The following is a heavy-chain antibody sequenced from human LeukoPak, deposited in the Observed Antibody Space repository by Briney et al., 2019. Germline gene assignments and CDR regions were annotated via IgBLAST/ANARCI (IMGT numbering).Heavy chain of an antibody. CDR3: ARLGPRIPTYDY. J-gene: IGHJ4*02. V-gene: IGHV4-39*01. Sequence: PSETLSLTCTVSGGSISSSSYYWGWIRQPPGKGLEWIGSIYYSGSTYYNPSLKSRVTISVDTSKNQFSLKLSSVTAADTAVYYCARLGPRIPTYDYWGQGTPVTVSS. CDR1: GGSISSSSYY. CDR2: IYYSGST.